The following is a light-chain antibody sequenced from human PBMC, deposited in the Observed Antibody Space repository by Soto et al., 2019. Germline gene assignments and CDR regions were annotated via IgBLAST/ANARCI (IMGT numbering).Light chain of an antibody. CDR2: EVN. CDR3: SSYAGSNNGV. Sequence: QSALTQPPSASGSPGQSVTISCTGTSSDVGGYNYVSWYQQHPGKAPKLMIYEVNKRPSGVPDRVSGSKSGNTAFLTVSGLQAEYESDYYCSSYAGSNNGVFGGGTQLTVL. V-gene: IGLV2-8*01. J-gene: IGLJ7*01. CDR1: SSDVGGYNY.